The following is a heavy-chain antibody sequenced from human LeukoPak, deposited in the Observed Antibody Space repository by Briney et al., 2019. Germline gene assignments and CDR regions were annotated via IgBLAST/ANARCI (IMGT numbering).Heavy chain of an antibody. CDR1: RFTFIDYT. V-gene: IGHV3-21*01. D-gene: IGHD1-26*01. J-gene: IGHJ3*02. Sequence: KTGGSLRLSCAASRFTFIDYTMNWVRQAPGKGLEWVSSISSSSSYMYYADSVKGRFTISRDNVRNSLFLQMNSLRAEDTAVYYCTRDMTGSYYPTGAFDIWGQGTMVTVSS. CDR3: TRDMTGSYYPTGAFDI. CDR2: ISSSSSYM.